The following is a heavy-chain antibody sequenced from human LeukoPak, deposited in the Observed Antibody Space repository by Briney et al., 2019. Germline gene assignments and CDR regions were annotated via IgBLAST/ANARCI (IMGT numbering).Heavy chain of an antibody. CDR2: MNPNNGYT. CDR1: GYTFTNYD. J-gene: IGHJ5*02. CDR3: AKDPYSSGWYGGLWFDP. D-gene: IGHD6-19*01. V-gene: IGHV1-8*03. Sequence: ASVKVSCKASGYTFTNYDINWVRQATGQGLEWMAWMNPNNGYTGFAQRFQGRVTITKNTSISTAYMEMTSLRSEDTAVYYCAKDPYSSGWYGGLWFDPWGQGTLVTVSS.